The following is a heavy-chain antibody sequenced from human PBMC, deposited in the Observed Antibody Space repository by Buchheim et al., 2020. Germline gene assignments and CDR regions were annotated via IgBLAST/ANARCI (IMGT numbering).Heavy chain of an antibody. V-gene: IGHV4-34*02. CDR3: ASGRSNWGSCYNYYGIDV. J-gene: IGHJ6*02. CDR1: GGSFSGYY. CDR2: INHSGRT. D-gene: IGHD7-27*01. Sequence: QVQLQQWGAGLLKPSETLYLTCAVFGGSFSGYYWSWIRQPPGKGLEWIGEINHSGRTNYNPSLKSRVTMSVDTSKNQFSLWLSPLTATDTAVYYCASGRSNWGSCYNYYGIDVWGQGTT.